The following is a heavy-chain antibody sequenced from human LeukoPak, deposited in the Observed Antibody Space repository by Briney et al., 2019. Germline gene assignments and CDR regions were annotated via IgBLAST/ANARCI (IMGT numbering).Heavy chain of an antibody. D-gene: IGHD2-15*01. Sequence: GRSLRLSCAASGFTFSGSVMHWVRQASGKGLEWVGRIRSKANNYATAYVASVKGRFTISRDDSKNTAFLQMNSLKTEDTAVYYCTSNYCSGGSCYLYWGQGTLVTVSS. V-gene: IGHV3-73*01. CDR2: IRSKANNYAT. J-gene: IGHJ4*02. CDR1: GFTFSGSV. CDR3: TSNYCSGGSCYLY.